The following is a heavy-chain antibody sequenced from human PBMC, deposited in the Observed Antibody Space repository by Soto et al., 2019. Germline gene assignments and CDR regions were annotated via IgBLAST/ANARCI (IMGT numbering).Heavy chain of an antibody. CDR1: GYSFTSYC. V-gene: IGHV5-51*01. CDR3: ARQGGSHNYYYYGMDV. CDR2: SYPGDSDT. D-gene: IGHD1-26*01. Sequence: GESLKIFCKGSGYSFTSYCIGWVRQMPGKGLEWMGISYPGDSDTRDSPSFQGQVTISADKSISTAYRQWSSLKASDTAMYYCARQGGSHNYYYYGMDVWGQGTTVTVSS. J-gene: IGHJ6*02.